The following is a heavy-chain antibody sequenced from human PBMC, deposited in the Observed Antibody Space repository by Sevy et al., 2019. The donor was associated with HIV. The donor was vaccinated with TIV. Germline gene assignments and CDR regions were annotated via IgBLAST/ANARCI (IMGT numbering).Heavy chain of an antibody. CDR2: MWFDGSNK. J-gene: IGHJ5*02. CDR3: ARDRECYDHGEYGPTSAPDL. D-gene: IGHD4-17*01. Sequence: GGSLRLSCEASGFPFTNHGVHWVRQAPGKGLAWVALMWFDGSNKYYADSVKGRFTVSRDDSKNTLYLQMNSLRADDTAIEYGARDRECYDHGEYGPTSAPDLWGQGTLVTVSS. CDR1: GFPFTNHG. V-gene: IGHV3-33*08.